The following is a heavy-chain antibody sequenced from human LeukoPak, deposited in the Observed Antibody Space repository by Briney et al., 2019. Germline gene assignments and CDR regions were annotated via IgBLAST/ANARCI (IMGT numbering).Heavy chain of an antibody. CDR1: GFTFGGYA. CDR2: ISGSGDA. J-gene: IGHJ4*02. Sequence: GGSLRLSCAASGFTFGGYAMSWVRQAPGKGLEWVSLISGSGDAYDADSVQGRFTISRDNSKNTLYLQMNSLRAEDTAVYYCMKDGHYPDNSGYYYEDSWGQGTLVTVSS. D-gene: IGHD3-22*01. V-gene: IGHV3-23*01. CDR3: MKDGHYPDNSGYYYEDS.